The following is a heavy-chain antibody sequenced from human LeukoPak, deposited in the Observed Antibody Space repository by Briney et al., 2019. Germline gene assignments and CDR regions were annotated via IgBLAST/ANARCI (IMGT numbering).Heavy chain of an antibody. CDR2: ISSSSSYI. V-gene: IGHV3-21*01. J-gene: IGHJ4*02. Sequence: PGESLRLSCAASGFTFSSYSMNWVRQAPGKGLELVSSISSSSSYIYYADSVKGRFTISRDNAKNSLYLQMNSLRAEDTAVYYCARALSSSSWYPSFDYWGQGTLVTVSS. CDR3: ARALSSSSWYPSFDY. D-gene: IGHD6-13*01. CDR1: GFTFSSYS.